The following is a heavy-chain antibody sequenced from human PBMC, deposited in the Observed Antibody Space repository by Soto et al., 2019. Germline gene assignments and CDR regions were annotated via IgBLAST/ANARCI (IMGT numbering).Heavy chain of an antibody. CDR1: GGSFSGYY. V-gene: IGHV4-34*01. CDR2: INHSGST. Sequence: QVQLQQWGAGLLKPSETLSLTCAVYGGSFSGYYWSWIRQPPGKGLAWIGEINHSGSTNYNPSLKSRVTISVDTSKSQFSLKLSSVTAADTAVYYCARRVAVAGYYFDYWGQGTLVTVSS. D-gene: IGHD6-19*01. CDR3: ARRVAVAGYYFDY. J-gene: IGHJ4*02.